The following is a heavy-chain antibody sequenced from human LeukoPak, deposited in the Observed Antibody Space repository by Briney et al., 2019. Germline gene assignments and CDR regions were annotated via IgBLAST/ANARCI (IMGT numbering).Heavy chain of an antibody. Sequence: SETLSLTCTVSGGSICTDGYFWGWIRQSPVKGLEWIGNIFFSGNAFYNPSLRSRVTISIDTSKNQMSLKMTSVTAADTAVYYCARRTVLVPGGTTTAKYKYFDPWGQGTLVTVSS. D-gene: IGHD3/OR15-3a*01. CDR1: GGSICTDGYF. V-gene: IGHV4-39*01. CDR3: ARRTVLVPGGTTTAKYKYFDP. J-gene: IGHJ5*02. CDR2: IFFSGNA.